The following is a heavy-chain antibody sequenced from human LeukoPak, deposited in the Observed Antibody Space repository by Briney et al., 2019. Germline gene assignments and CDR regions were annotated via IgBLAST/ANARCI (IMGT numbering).Heavy chain of an antibody. CDR2: INHSGST. Sequence: SETLSLTCTVSGGSISSFYWTWIRQPPGKGLEWIGEINHSGSTNYNPSLKSRVTTSVDTSKNQFSLKLSSVTAADTAVYYCAREVVTLYYYYYMDVWGKGTTVTVSS. J-gene: IGHJ6*03. V-gene: IGHV4-34*01. D-gene: IGHD2-15*01. CDR3: AREVVTLYYYYYMDV. CDR1: GGSISSFY.